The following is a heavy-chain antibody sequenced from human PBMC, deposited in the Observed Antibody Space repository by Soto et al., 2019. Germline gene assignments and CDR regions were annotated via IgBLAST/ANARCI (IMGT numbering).Heavy chain of an antibody. CDR2: MNPNSGNT. D-gene: IGHD3-3*01. J-gene: IGHJ6*03. CDR3: ARGRFLEWLLGYYYMDV. CDR1: GYTFTSYD. Sequence: ASVKVSCKASGYTFTSYDINWVRQATGQGLEWMGWMNPNSGNTGYAQKFQGRVTMTRNTSISTAYMELSSLRSEDTAVYYCARGRFLEWLLGYYYMDVWGKGTTVTVSS. V-gene: IGHV1-8*01.